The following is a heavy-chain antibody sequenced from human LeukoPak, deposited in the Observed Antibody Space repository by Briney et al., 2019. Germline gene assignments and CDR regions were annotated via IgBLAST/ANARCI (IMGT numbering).Heavy chain of an antibody. V-gene: IGHV4-59*01. Sequence: SETLSLTCTVSGGSISSYYWSWIRQPPGKGLEWIGYIYYSGSTNYNPSLKSRVTVSVDTSKNQFSLKLSSVTAADTAVYYCAGDGDGSGYFDYWGQGTLVTVSS. CDR1: GGSISSYY. CDR3: AGDGDGSGYFDY. CDR2: IYYSGST. J-gene: IGHJ4*02. D-gene: IGHD3-3*01.